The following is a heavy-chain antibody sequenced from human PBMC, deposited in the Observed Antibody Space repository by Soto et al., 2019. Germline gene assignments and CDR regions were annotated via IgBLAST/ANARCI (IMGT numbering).Heavy chain of an antibody. V-gene: IGHV3-30*18. J-gene: IGHJ4*02. D-gene: IGHD4-17*01. Sequence: PGGSLRLSCAASGFTFSSYGMHWVRQAPGKGLEWVAVISYDGSNKYYADSVKGRFTISRDNSKNTLYLQMNSLRAEDTAVYYCAKDHTVTTAGVFDYWGQGNLVTVSS. CDR1: GFTFSSYG. CDR2: ISYDGSNK. CDR3: AKDHTVTTAGVFDY.